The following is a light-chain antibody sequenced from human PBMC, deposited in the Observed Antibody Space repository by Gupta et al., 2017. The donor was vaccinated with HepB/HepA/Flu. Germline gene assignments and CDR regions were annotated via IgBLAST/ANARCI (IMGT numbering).Light chain of an antibody. CDR1: QSVSSY. J-gene: IGKJ1*01. V-gene: IGKV3-11*01. CDR3: QQRGKT. Sequence: EIVLTQSPATLSLSPGERATLSCRASQSVSSYLAWYQQKPGQAPRLLIYDASNRATGIPARFSGSGSGTDFTLTISSLEPVDFAVYYCQQRGKTFGQGTKVEIK. CDR2: DAS.